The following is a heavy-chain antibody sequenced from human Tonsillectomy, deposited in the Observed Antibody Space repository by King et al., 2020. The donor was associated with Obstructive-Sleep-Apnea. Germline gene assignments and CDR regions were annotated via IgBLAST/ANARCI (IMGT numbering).Heavy chain of an antibody. Sequence: VQLQESGPGLVKPSATLSLTCTVSGGSISTYYWSWIRQPPGKGLEWIGYIYYSGSTNYNPPLKSRVTISVDTSKNQFSLKLSSVTAADTAVYYCAKNLSPTDWGQGTLVTVSS. V-gene: IGHV4-59*03. CDR3: AKNLSPTD. J-gene: IGHJ4*02. CDR1: GGSISTYY. CDR2: IYYSGST. D-gene: IGHD4-17*01.